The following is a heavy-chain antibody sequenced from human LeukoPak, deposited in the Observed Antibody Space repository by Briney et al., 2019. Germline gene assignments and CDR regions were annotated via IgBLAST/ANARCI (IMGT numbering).Heavy chain of an antibody. D-gene: IGHD3-10*01. CDR3: ARGAYGSGSYYPGYWFDP. CDR1: GYTFTGYY. Sequence: GASVKVSCKASGYTFTGYYMHWVRQAPGQGLEWMGWINPNSGGTNYAQKFQGRVTMTRNTSISTAYMELSSLRSEDTAVYYCARGAYGSGSYYPGYWFDPWGQGTLVTVSS. V-gene: IGHV1-2*02. CDR2: INPNSGGT. J-gene: IGHJ5*02.